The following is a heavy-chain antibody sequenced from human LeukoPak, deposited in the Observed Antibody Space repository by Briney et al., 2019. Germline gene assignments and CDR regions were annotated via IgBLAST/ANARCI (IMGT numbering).Heavy chain of an antibody. J-gene: IGHJ4*02. CDR2: INPSGGST. V-gene: IGHV1-46*01. CDR1: GYTFTSYH. D-gene: IGHD6-13*01. Sequence: VASVKVSCKASGYTFTSYHMHWVRQAPGQGLEIMGIINPSGGSTTYAQKFQGRVTMTRDTSTSTVHMELSSLRSEDTAVYYCAKLAAAGTAHYYFDYWGQGTLVTVSS. CDR3: AKLAAAGTAHYYFDY.